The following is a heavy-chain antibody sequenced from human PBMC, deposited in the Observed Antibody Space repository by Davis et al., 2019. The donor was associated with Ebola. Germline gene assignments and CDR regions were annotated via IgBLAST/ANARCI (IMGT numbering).Heavy chain of an antibody. D-gene: IGHD6-13*01. CDR2: IYPGDSDT. CDR1: GYSFSSFW. V-gene: IGHV5-51*01. Sequence: GESLKISCKGSGYSFSSFWIGRVRQMPGKGLEWMGIIYPGDSDTRYSPSFQGQVTISADKSLRTAYLQWSSLKASDTAMYYCARRHPGIAAPGDYWGQGTLVTGSS. CDR3: ARRHPGIAAPGDY. J-gene: IGHJ4*02.